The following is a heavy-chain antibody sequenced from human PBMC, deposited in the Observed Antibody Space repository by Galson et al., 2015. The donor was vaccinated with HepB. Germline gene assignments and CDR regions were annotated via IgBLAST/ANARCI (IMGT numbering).Heavy chain of an antibody. Sequence: SVKVSCKASGYTFTGYYMHWVRQAPGQGLEWMGWINPNSGGTNYAQKFQGRVTMTRDTSISTAYMELSRLRSDDTAVYYCARDGDYDILTGYYTTDAFDIWGQGTMVTVSS. CDR1: GYTFTGYY. J-gene: IGHJ3*02. CDR2: INPNSGGT. CDR3: ARDGDYDILTGYYTTDAFDI. V-gene: IGHV1-2*02. D-gene: IGHD3-9*01.